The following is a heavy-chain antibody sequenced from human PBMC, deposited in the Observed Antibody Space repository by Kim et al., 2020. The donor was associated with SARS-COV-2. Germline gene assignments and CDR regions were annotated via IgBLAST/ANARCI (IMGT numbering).Heavy chain of an antibody. CDR3: ARGSPVTTFFSYYYGMDV. Sequence: LKSRVTISVDTSKNQFSLKLSSVTAADTAVYYCARGSPVTTFFSYYYGMDVWGQGTTVTVSS. D-gene: IGHD4-17*01. J-gene: IGHJ6*02. V-gene: IGHV4-34*01.